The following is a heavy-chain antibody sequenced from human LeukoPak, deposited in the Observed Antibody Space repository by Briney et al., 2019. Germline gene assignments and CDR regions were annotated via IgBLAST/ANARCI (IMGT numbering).Heavy chain of an antibody. CDR2: ISSSSSYI. CDR3: ASATAAGTHP. CDR1: GFTFSSYS. Sequence: GGSLRLSCAASGFTFSSYSMNWVRQAPGKGLEWVSSISSSSSYIYYADSVKGRFTISRDNAKNSLYLQINSLRAEDTAVYYCASATAAGTHPWGQGTLVTVSS. J-gene: IGHJ5*02. V-gene: IGHV3-21*01. D-gene: IGHD6-13*01.